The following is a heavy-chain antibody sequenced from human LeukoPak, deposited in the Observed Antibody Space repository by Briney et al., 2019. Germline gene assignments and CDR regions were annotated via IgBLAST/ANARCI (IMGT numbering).Heavy chain of an antibody. J-gene: IGHJ4*02. CDR1: GFTFSNYA. V-gene: IGHV3-30-3*01. CDR3: ARPHVVLMTSANYYFDY. D-gene: IGHD2-8*01. CDR2: VSYDGNNK. Sequence: PGGSLRLSCPTSGFTFSNYAMHWVRQAPGKGLEWVAVVSYDGNNKYYADSVMGRFTISRDTSKNTLYLQMNSLRAEDTAVYYCARPHVVLMTSANYYFDYWGQGTLVTVSS.